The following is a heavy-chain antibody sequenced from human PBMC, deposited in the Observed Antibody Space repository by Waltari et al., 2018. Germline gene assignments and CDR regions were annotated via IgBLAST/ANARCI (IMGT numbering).Heavy chain of an antibody. Sequence: VRQAPGQGLEWMGRIIPIVADATYAQRFQGRATITSDTSTRTTHMELSTLTSDDTAVYFCARGGCSGGHCYFEYWGQGTLVTVSS. D-gene: IGHD2-15*01. CDR3: ARGGCSGGHCYFEY. CDR2: IIPIVADA. J-gene: IGHJ4*02. V-gene: IGHV1-69*04.